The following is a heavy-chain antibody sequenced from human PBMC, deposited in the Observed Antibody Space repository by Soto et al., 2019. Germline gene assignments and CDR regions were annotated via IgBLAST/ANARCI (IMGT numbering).Heavy chain of an antibody. D-gene: IGHD3-3*01. CDR2: IIPLFGTT. J-gene: IGHJ3*02. V-gene: IGHV1-69*06. Sequence: SVKVSCKASGGTFNNYVISWVRQAPGQGLEWMGGIIPLFGTTNYAPRFPDRVTITADKSTSTAYMEVNSLRTEDTAVYYCAGRIFGVLIMTDSFDIWGQGTMVTVSS. CDR1: GGTFNNYV. CDR3: AGRIFGVLIMTDSFDI.